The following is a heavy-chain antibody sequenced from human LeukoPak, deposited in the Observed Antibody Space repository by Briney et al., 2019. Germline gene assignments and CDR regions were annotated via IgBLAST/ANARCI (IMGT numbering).Heavy chain of an antibody. CDR1: GYLFTTNW. J-gene: IGHJ5*02. CDR3: ASRGGSSGKFDP. CDR2: IYSSDSET. D-gene: IGHD6-19*01. V-gene: IGHV5-10-1*01. Sequence: ESLKIYCKGSGYLFTTNWIGWIRQMPGKGLEWMGWIYSSDSETNYSPSFQGHVTISVDKSISTAYLQWSSLKASDTVMYYCASRGGSSGKFDPWGQGTLVIVSS.